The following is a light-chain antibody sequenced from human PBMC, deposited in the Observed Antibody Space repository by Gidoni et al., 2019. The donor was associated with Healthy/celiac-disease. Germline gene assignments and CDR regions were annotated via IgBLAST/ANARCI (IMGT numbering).Light chain of an antibody. CDR1: PSLVYSDGKNY. CDR2: NVS. V-gene: IGKV2D-30*01. J-gene: IGKJ4*01. Sequence: DVVMTQSPLSLPVNVGQPASIPCRSSPSLVYSDGKNYLNWFQQRPGQSPRRLIYNVSNWDSGVPDIFSGSGSGTEFTLKISSVEAEDVGVYYCMQGTHWPLTFGGRTKVEIK. CDR3: MQGTHWPLT.